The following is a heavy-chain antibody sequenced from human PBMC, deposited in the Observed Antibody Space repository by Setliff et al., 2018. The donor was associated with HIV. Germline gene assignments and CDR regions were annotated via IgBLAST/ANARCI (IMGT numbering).Heavy chain of an antibody. CDR3: ARDRSHPPYYMDV. CDR2: IFYTGST. CDR1: GYSISSGYY. V-gene: IGHV4-38-2*02. J-gene: IGHJ6*03. Sequence: SETLSLTCAVSGYSISSGYYWGWIRQPPGKGLEWIGYIFYTGSTYYNPSLKSRVTISVDTSKNQFSLKLTSVTAADTAVYYCARDRSHPPYYMDVWGKGTTVTVSS.